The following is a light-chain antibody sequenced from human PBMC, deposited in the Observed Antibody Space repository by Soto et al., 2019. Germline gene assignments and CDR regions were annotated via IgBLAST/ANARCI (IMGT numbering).Light chain of an antibody. V-gene: IGLV2-14*03. CDR3: SSYTSSSTHV. J-gene: IGLJ1*01. CDR2: DVN. CDR1: SSDIGSFTF. Sequence: QSALTQPASVSGSPGQSITISCTGTSSDIGSFTFVSWYQQHPGKVPKLMIFDVNRRPSGVSDRCSGSKSGNTASLTISGLQAEDEGDYYCSSYTSSSTHVCGSGTKLTVL.